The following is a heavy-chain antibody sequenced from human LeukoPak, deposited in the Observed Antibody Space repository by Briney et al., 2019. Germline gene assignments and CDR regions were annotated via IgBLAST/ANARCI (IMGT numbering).Heavy chain of an antibody. Sequence: GGSLRLSCAASGFTFSTYAMNWVRQAPGKGLEWVAVISYDGRQNYYADSVKGRFTISRDNSKNTLYLQMNSLRAEDTAVYYCARAKGSRAVFDYWGQGTLVTVSS. J-gene: IGHJ4*02. CDR2: ISYDGRQN. CDR3: ARAKGSRAVFDY. V-gene: IGHV3-30*04. D-gene: IGHD1-26*01. CDR1: GFTFSTYA.